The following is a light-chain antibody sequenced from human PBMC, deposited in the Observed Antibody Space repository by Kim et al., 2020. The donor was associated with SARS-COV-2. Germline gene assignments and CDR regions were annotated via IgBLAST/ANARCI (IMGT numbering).Light chain of an antibody. CDR2: GAN. Sequence: NFMLTQPPSVSESPGRTVTISCTRSSGAIASFSVQWYQQRPGSAPTTVIYGANQRPSGVPDRFSASVAQSSGSASLTISGLKTEDEADYYCQSFDSSNLWVFGGGTQLTVL. J-gene: IGLJ3*02. V-gene: IGLV6-57*03. CDR3: QSFDSSNLWV. CDR1: SGAIASFS.